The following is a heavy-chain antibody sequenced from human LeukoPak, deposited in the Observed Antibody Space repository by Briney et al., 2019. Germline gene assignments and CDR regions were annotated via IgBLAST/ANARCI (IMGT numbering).Heavy chain of an antibody. V-gene: IGHV4-30-4*01. Sequence: SETQSLTCTVSRGSISGGDYYWSWIRQPPGKGLEWIGYIYYSETTYYTPSLKSRLSISVDMSKNQFSLELSSVTAADTAVYFCARRSVVGPVGYYPYYGMDVWGQGTTVTVSS. J-gene: IGHJ6*02. CDR2: IYYSETT. D-gene: IGHD1-26*01. CDR1: RGSISGGDYY. CDR3: ARRSVVGPVGYYPYYGMDV.